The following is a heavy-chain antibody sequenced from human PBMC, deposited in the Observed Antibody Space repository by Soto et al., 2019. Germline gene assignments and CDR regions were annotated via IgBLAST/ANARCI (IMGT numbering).Heavy chain of an antibody. CDR1: GGSFSGYY. D-gene: IGHD3-3*01. CDR3: ARVRYYDFWSGYYNNYYGMDV. J-gene: IGHJ6*02. Sequence: SETLSLTCAVYGGSFSGYYWSWIRQPPGKGLEWIGEINHSGSTNYNPSLKSRVTISVDTSKNQFSLKLSSVTAADTAVYYCARVRYYDFWSGYYNNYYGMDVWGQGTTVTVS. V-gene: IGHV4-34*01. CDR2: INHSGST.